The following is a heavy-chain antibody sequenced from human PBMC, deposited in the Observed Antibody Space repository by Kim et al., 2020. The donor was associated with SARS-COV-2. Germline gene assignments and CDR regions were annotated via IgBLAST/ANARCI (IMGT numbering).Heavy chain of an antibody. J-gene: IGHJ5*02. Sequence: ASVKVSCKASGYTFTSYAKHWVRQAPGQRLEWMGWINAGNGNTKYSQKFQGRVTITRDTSASTAYMELSSLRSEDTAVYYCARTEQWLVRGNWFDPWGQGTLVTVSS. CDR2: INAGNGNT. CDR1: GYTFTSYA. V-gene: IGHV1-3*01. CDR3: ARTEQWLVRGNWFDP. D-gene: IGHD6-19*01.